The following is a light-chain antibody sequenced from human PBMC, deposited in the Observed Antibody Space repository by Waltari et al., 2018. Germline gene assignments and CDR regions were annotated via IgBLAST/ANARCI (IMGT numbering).Light chain of an antibody. V-gene: IGKV3-20*01. Sequence: SCRASQGVGKYVVGCQQKPGRAPRRLIDDASIRATGMPDRFSGSGSGTDCSLTISRLEPEDSAVYYCQKYVNLPATFGQGTKVEI. CDR1: QGVGKY. CDR2: DAS. CDR3: QKYVNLPAT. J-gene: IGKJ1*01.